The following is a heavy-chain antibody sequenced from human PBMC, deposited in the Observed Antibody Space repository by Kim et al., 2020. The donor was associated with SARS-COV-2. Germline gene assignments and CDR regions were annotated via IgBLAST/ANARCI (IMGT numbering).Heavy chain of an antibody. CDR3: ARAHGGIAAAGYYFDY. CDR2: ISYDGSNK. D-gene: IGHD6-13*01. CDR1: GFTFSSYA. Sequence: GGSLRLSCAASGFTFSSYAMHWVRQAPGKGLEWVAVISYDGSNKYYADSVKGRFTISRDNSKNTLYLQMNSLRAEDTAVYYCARAHGGIAAAGYYFDYWGQGTLVTVSS. V-gene: IGHV3-30*04. J-gene: IGHJ4*02.